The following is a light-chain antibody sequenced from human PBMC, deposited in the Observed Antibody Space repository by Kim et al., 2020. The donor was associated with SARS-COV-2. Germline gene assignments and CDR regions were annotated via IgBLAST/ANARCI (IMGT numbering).Light chain of an antibody. CDR2: GNS. CDR3: QSYDSSLSVV. J-gene: IGLJ2*01. CDR1: ISNIGAVYV. Sequence: GQMLTLSGTGSISNIGAVYVVHWYQPLPGTAPELLIYGNSNLPSGVPDRFSGSKSGTSASLAITGLQAEDEADYYCQSYDSSLSVVFGGGTQLTVL. V-gene: IGLV1-40*01.